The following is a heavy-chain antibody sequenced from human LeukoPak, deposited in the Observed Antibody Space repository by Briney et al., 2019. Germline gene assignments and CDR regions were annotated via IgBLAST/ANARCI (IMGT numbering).Heavy chain of an antibody. CDR1: GATFSNNA. CDR3: ARGLFGVILIGQKQFYAMDV. CDR2: VIPMLGTT. Sequence: VASVKVSCKTSGATFSNNAFSWVRQAPGQGLEWMGGVIPMLGTTNYAQNFQGRVTITADRSMVTVYMELNSLKSEDTAVYYCARGLFGVILIGQKQFYAMDVWGQGTTVTVSS. V-gene: IGHV1-69*10. D-gene: IGHD3-3*01. J-gene: IGHJ6*02.